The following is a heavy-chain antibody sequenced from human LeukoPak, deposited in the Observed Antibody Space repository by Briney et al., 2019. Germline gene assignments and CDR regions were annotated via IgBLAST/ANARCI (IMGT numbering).Heavy chain of an antibody. V-gene: IGHV5-51*01. Sequence: GESLKISCKGSGYSFTSYWIGWVRQMPGKGLEWMGIIYPGDSDTRYSPSFQGQVTTSADKSISTAYLQWSSLKASDTAMYYCARREVGYYGSGSFDYWGQGTLVTVSS. D-gene: IGHD3-10*01. J-gene: IGHJ4*02. CDR1: GYSFTSYW. CDR2: IYPGDSDT. CDR3: ARREVGYYGSGSFDY.